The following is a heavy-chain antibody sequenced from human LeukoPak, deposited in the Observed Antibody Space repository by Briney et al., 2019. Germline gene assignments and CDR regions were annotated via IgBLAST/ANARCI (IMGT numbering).Heavy chain of an antibody. CDR3: ARGERYAWHYGDAFDF. CDR2: ISVSSDTM. J-gene: IGHJ3*01. D-gene: IGHD1-7*01. Sequence: GGSLRLSCVASGFIFSNFAMNWVRQSPGKGLEWVSYISVSSDTMYYVDSVKGRFTISRDNAKNSLYLQMDSLRAEDTAIYYCARGERYAWHYGDAFDFWGQGTLVTVSS. CDR1: GFIFSNFA. V-gene: IGHV3-48*04.